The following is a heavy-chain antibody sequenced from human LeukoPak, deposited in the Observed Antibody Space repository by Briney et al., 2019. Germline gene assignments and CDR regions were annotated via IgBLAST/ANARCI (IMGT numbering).Heavy chain of an antibody. V-gene: IGHV3-23*01. CDR2: ISGSGGST. D-gene: IGHD3-22*01. J-gene: IGHJ6*02. CDR1: GFTFSSYA. CDR3: AKDESRRDSSGYPHIISDYGMDV. Sequence: HPGGSLRLSCAASGFTFSSYAMSWVRQAPGKGLEWVSAISGSGGSTYYADSVKGRFTISRDNSKNTLYLQMNSLRAEDTAVYYCAKDESRRDSSGYPHIISDYGMDVWGQGTTVTVSS.